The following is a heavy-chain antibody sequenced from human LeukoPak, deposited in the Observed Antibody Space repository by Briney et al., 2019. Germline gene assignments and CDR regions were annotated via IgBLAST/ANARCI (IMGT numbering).Heavy chain of an antibody. D-gene: IGHD6-13*01. CDR2: INPNSGGR. CDR1: GYTFTDYY. J-gene: IGHJ4*02. CDR3: ASSLISAAGTSFDS. V-gene: IGHV1-2*02. Sequence: ASVKVSCKASGYTFTDYYMHWVRQAPGQGLEWMGWINPNSGGRNYAQKFQGRVTLTRDTSISTAYMELSSLRSDDTAVYYCASSLISAAGTSFDSWGQGTLVTVSS.